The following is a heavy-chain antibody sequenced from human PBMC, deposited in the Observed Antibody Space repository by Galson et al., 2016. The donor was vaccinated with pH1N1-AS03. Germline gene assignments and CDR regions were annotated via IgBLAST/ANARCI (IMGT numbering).Heavy chain of an antibody. J-gene: IGHJ4*02. CDR3: ARGPVSYSNYWFPPPDY. V-gene: IGHV3-64*01. CDR2: ISGNGVST. D-gene: IGHD6-13*01. CDR1: GFTFSSYA. Sequence: SLRLSCAASGFTFSSYAMYWVRQAPGKGLEYVSAISGNGVSTYYANSVKGRFTISRDNCKNTLYLQMGSLRAEDMAVYYCARGPVSYSNYWFPPPDYWGQGTLVTVSS.